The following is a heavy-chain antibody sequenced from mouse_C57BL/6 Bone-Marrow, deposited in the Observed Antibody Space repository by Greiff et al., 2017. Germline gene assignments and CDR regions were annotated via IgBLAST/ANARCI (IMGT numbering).Heavy chain of an antibody. D-gene: IGHD1-1*01. CDR1: GFSLTSYG. CDR3: AVLGDYYGSSPWFAY. CDR2: LWGAGST. V-gene: IGHV2-9*01. J-gene: IGHJ3*01. Sequence: VNVVESGPGLVAPSQSLSITCTVSGFSLTSYGVDWVRPPPGKGLEWLGVLWGAGSTNYNSALMSRLSISKDNSKSQVFLKMNSLQTDDTAMYYCAVLGDYYGSSPWFAYWGQGTLVTVSA.